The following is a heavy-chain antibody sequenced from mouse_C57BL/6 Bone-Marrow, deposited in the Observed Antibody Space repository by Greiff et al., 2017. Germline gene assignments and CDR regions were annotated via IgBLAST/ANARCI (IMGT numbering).Heavy chain of an antibody. CDR1: GYTFTSYW. D-gene: IGHD3-2*01. CDR3: ARSDRVYFCG. Sequence: VQLQQPGAELVMPGASVKLSCKASGYTFTSYWMHWVKQRPGQGLEWIGEIDPSDSYTNYNQKFKGKSTLTVDKSSSTAYMQLSSLTSEDSAVYCRARSDRVYFCGWGTGATVS. CDR2: IDPSDSYT. J-gene: IGHJ1*03. V-gene: IGHV1-69*01.